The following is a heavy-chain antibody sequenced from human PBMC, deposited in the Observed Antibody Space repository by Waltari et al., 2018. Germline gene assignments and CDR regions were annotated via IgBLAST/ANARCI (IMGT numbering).Heavy chain of an antibody. CDR2: SRGSGGST. Sequence: EVQLLESGGGLVQPGGSLRLSCAASGFTFSSYAMSWVRKAPGKGLEWVSASRGSGGSTYYADSVKGRFTISRDNSKNTLYLQMNSLRAEDTAVYYCARAPYYYDSSGYSYYFDYWGQGTLVTVSS. J-gene: IGHJ4*02. CDR3: ARAPYYYDSSGYSYYFDY. V-gene: IGHV3-23*01. D-gene: IGHD3-22*01. CDR1: GFTFSSYA.